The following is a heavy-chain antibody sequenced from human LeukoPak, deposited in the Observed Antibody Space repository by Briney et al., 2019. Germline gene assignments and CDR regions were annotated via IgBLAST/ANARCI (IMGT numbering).Heavy chain of an antibody. CDR3: AKDQWDIVVVPAAIPDAFDI. V-gene: IGHV3-23*01. CDR1: GFTFSSYA. CDR2: ISGSGGST. Sequence: GGSLRLSCAAFGFTFSSYAMSWVRQAPGKGLEWVSAISGSGGSTYYADSVKGRFTISRDNSKNTLYLQMNSLRAEDTAVYYCAKDQWDIVVVPAAIPDAFDIWGQGTMVTVSS. D-gene: IGHD2-2*01. J-gene: IGHJ3*02.